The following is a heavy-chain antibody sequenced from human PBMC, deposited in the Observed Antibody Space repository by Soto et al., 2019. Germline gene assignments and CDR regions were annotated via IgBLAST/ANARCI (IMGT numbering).Heavy chain of an antibody. CDR1: GFIFSSHN. V-gene: IGHV3-21*06. D-gene: IGHD3-9*01. CDR2: ITGSSSYI. CDR3: ARLVASETGYGMDV. J-gene: IGHJ6*02. Sequence: DVQLVESGGGLVKPGGSLRLSCAASGFIFSSHNMNWVRQAPVKGLEWVSSITGSSSYIFYADSVKGRFTISRDNAKNTVYLQVNSLRAEDTGVYYCARLVASETGYGMDVWGQGTTVTVSS.